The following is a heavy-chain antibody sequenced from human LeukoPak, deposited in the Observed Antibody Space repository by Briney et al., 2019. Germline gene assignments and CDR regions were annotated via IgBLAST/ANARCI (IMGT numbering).Heavy chain of an antibody. D-gene: IGHD3-22*01. J-gene: IGHJ3*02. V-gene: IGHV3-48*04. CDR3: ARQALLYYYDSSGHSGDAFDI. Sequence: GGSLRLSCAASGFTFSSYSMNWVRQAPGKGLEWVSYISSSSSTIYYADSVKGRFTISRDNAKNSLYLQMNSLRAEDTAVYYCARQALLYYYDSSGHSGDAFDIWGQGTMVTVSS. CDR2: ISSSSSTI. CDR1: GFTFSSYS.